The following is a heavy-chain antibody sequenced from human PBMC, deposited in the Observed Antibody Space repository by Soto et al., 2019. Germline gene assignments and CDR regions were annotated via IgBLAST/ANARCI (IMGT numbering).Heavy chain of an antibody. V-gene: IGHV3-74*01. CDR1: GFTFSSYW. CDR3: ARYLVDKNYYSYYMDV. D-gene: IGHD5-12*01. CDR2: INSDGSST. J-gene: IGHJ6*03. Sequence: EVQLVESGGGLVQPGGSLRLSCAASGFTFSSYWMHWVRQAPGKGLVWVSRINSDGSSTSYADSVKGRFTISRDNAKNTLYLQLNSLRAEDTAVYYCARYLVDKNYYSYYMDVWGKGTTVTVSS.